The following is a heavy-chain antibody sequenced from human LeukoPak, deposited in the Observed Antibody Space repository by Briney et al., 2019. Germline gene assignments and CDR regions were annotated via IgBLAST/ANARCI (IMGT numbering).Heavy chain of an antibody. V-gene: IGHV3-53*01. Sequence: QSGGSLRLSCAASGFTVSSNYMAWVRQPPAKGLEWVSILYSAGSTYYADSVKGRFTISRDNSKNTVYLQMHSLRAEDTAVYYCARELPFEDWGQGSLVTVSS. J-gene: IGHJ4*02. D-gene: IGHD2-15*01. CDR2: LYSAGST. CDR1: GFTVSSNY. CDR3: ARELPFED.